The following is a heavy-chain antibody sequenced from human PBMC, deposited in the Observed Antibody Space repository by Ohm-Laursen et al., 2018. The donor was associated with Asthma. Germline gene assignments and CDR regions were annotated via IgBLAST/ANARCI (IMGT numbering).Heavy chain of an antibody. Sequence: SVKVSCKASGGTFSSYAISWVRQAPGQGLEWMGGIIPIFGTANYAQKFQGRVTITADESTSTAYMELSSLRSEDTAVYYCARVINSVGRAGLYYYGMDVWGQGTTVTVSS. V-gene: IGHV1-69*13. J-gene: IGHJ6*02. CDR2: IIPIFGTA. CDR3: ARVINSVGRAGLYYYGMDV. D-gene: IGHD1-26*01. CDR1: GGTFSSYA.